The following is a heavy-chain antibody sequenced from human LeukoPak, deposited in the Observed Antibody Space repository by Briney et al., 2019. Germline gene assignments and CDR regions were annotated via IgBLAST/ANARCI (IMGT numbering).Heavy chain of an antibody. D-gene: IGHD2-15*01. J-gene: IGHJ3*02. Sequence: PGGSLRLSCAASGFTFDDYAMHWVRQAPGKGLEWVSLISWDGGSTYYADSVKGRFTISRDNSKNSLYLQMNSLRAEDTALYYCARGLSGGSLYDAFDIWGQGTMVTVSS. CDR1: GFTFDDYA. V-gene: IGHV3-43D*03. CDR2: ISWDGGST. CDR3: ARGLSGGSLYDAFDI.